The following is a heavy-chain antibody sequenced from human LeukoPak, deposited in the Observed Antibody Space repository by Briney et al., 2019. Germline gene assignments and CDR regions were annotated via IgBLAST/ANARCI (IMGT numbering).Heavy chain of an antibody. CDR1: GFSLNNAW. V-gene: IGHV3-15*01. Sequence: PGGSLRLSCAASGFSLNNAWMSWVRQAPGKELEWVGRIKSKTDGETIDYAAPVRGRSTISRDDSKNMVYLVMNNLKTEDTAVYYCTTSYYDSSGFRAWGQGTLVTVSS. CDR3: TTSYYDSSGFRA. CDR2: IKSKTDGETI. D-gene: IGHD3-22*01. J-gene: IGHJ4*02.